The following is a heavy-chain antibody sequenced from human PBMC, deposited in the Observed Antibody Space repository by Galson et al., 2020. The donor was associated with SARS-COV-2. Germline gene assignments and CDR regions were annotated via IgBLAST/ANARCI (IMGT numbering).Heavy chain of an antibody. D-gene: IGHD3-16*02. CDR2: INPSGGST. V-gene: IGHV1-46*01. J-gene: IGHJ4*02. CDR3: ARDLKFRHGYYDLFTFGGVIVTPDY. CDR1: GYTFTSYY. Sequence: ASVKVSCKASGYTFTSYYMHWVRQAPGQGLEWMGIINPSGGSTSYAQKFQGRVTMTRDTSTSTVYMELSSLRSEDTAVYYCARDLKFRHGYYDLFTFGGVIVTPDYWGQGTLVTVSS.